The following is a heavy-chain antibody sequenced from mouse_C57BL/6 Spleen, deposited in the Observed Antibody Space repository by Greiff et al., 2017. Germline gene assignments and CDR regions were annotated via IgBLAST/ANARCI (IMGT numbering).Heavy chain of an antibody. CDR1: GYAFSSSW. CDR3: ARRGYSNPFDY. V-gene: IGHV1-82*01. CDR2: IYPGDGDT. Sequence: VMLVESGPELVKPGASVKISCKASGYAFSSSWMNWVKQRPGKGLEWIGRIYPGDGDTNYNGKFKGKATLTADKSSSTAYMQLSSLTSDDSAVYFCARRGYSNPFDYWGQGTTLTVSS. J-gene: IGHJ2*01. D-gene: IGHD2-5*01.